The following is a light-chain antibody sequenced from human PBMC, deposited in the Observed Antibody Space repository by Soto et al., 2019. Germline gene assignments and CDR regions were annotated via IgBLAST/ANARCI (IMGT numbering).Light chain of an antibody. Sequence: EIVMTQSPATLSVSPGERATLSCRASQSISSNLAWYQQKPGQAPRLLMFRTSSRATGFPARFSGSGSGTEFNLTISSLQSEDFAVYYCQHYHGWPITFGQGTRLEI. V-gene: IGKV3-15*01. J-gene: IGKJ5*01. CDR1: QSISSN. CDR2: RTS. CDR3: QHYHGWPIT.